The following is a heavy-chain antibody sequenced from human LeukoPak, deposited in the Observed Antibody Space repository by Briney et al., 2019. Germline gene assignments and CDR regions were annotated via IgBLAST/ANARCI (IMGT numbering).Heavy chain of an antibody. CDR1: GYTFTSYD. CDR2: INPSGGST. D-gene: IGHD3-9*01. Sequence: GASVKVSCKASGYTFTSYDINWVRQATGQGLEWMGIINPSGGSTSYAQKFQGRVTMTRDMSTSTVYMELSSLRSEDTAVYYCAGETLRYFDWLSAPSFDYWGQGTLVTVSS. J-gene: IGHJ4*02. V-gene: IGHV1-46*01. CDR3: AGETLRYFDWLSAPSFDY.